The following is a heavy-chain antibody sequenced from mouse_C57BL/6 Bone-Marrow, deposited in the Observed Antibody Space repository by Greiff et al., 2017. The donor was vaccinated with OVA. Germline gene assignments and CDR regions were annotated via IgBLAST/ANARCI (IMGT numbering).Heavy chain of an antibody. CDR1: GFTFTDYY. CDR2: IRNKANGYTT. V-gene: IGHV7-3*01. CDR3: ARCSYGYFDV. J-gene: IGHJ1*03. Sequence: DVMLVESGGGLVQPGGSLSLSCEASGFTFTDYYMSWVRQPPGKALEWLGFIRNKANGYTTEYSASVKGRFTISRDNSQSILYLQMNARRAEDSATYYCARCSYGYFDVWGTGTTVTVSS.